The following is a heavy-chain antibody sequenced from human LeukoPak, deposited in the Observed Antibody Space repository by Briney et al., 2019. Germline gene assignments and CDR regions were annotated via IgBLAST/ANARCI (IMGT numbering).Heavy chain of an antibody. D-gene: IGHD3-10*01. J-gene: IGHJ4*02. CDR3: ASGSLGVRGVTPFDY. CDR2: INPSGGST. Sequence: ASVKVSCKASGYTSTSYYMHWVRQAPGQGLEWMGIINPSGGSTSYAQKFQGRVTMTRDTSTSTVYMELSSLRSEDTAVYYCASGSLGVRGVTPFDYWGQGTLVTVSS. V-gene: IGHV1-46*03. CDR1: GYTSTSYY.